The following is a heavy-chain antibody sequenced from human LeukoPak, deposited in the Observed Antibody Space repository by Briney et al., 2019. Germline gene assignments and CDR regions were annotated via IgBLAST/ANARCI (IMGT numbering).Heavy chain of an antibody. CDR3: VRGPEYYYDSSGYSFHAFDI. V-gene: IGHV3-20*04. CDR2: INWNGGST. CDR1: GFTFDDYG. D-gene: IGHD3-22*01. Sequence: RPGGSLRLSCAVSGFTFDDYGMSWVRQAPGKGLEWVSGINWNGGSTGYADSAKGRFTIPRHNPKNSLYLQMNSLRAEDTALYYCVRGPEYYYDSSGYSFHAFDIWGQGTMVTVSS. J-gene: IGHJ3*02.